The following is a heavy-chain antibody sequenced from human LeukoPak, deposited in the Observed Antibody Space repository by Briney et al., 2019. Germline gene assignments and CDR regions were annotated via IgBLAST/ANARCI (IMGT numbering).Heavy chain of an antibody. Sequence: GGSLRLSCAASGFTFSRYVMHWVRQAPGKGLEWVAFIRFDGSNKYYADSVTGRFTISRDNFKNTLYLQMNSLRAEDTAVYYCARDGKAVAVAFDIWGQGTMVTVSS. CDR1: GFTFSRYV. CDR2: IRFDGSNK. V-gene: IGHV3-30*02. D-gene: IGHD6-19*01. J-gene: IGHJ3*02. CDR3: ARDGKAVAVAFDI.